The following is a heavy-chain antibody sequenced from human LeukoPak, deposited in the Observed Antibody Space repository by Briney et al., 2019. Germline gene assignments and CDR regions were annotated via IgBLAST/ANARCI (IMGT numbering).Heavy chain of an antibody. D-gene: IGHD6-13*01. Sequence: GGSLRLSCSASGFTFNSYAMHWVRQAPGKGLEYVSAISENGGNTYYADSVKGRFIISRDNSKNTVYLQMSSLRAEDTAVYYCLKGWDRSSVDVWGQGTTVTVSS. J-gene: IGHJ6*02. CDR2: ISENGGNT. V-gene: IGHV3-64D*09. CDR3: LKGWDRSSVDV. CDR1: GFTFNSYA.